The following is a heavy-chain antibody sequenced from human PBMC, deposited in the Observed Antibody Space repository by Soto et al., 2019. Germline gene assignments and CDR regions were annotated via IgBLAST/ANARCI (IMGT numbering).Heavy chain of an antibody. J-gene: IGHJ6*02. CDR2: ISAYNGNT. V-gene: IGHV1-18*01. CDR1: GYTFTSYG. D-gene: IGHD3-3*01. CDR3: ARVRFLEWSTYYYGTDV. Sequence: ASVKVSCKASGYTFTSYGISWVRQAPGQGLEWMGWISAYNGNTNYAQKLQGRVTMTTDTSTSTAYMELRSLRSDDTAVYYCARVRFLEWSTYYYGTDVWGQGTTVTVSS.